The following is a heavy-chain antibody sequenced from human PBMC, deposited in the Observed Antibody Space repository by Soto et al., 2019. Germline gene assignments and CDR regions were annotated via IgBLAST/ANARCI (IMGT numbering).Heavy chain of an antibody. CDR1: EFTFNSYA. D-gene: IGHD2-21*02. J-gene: IGHJ4*02. CDR3: AKDARDTGGNSGIDY. Sequence: EVQLLESGGDLVQPGGSLRLSCVASEFTFNSYAMSWVRQAPGMGLEWVSSIIGSGAITYYAGSVKGRFTISRDNSKSTLYLQMNSLRVEDTALYYCAKDARDTGGNSGIDYWGQGTLVTVSS. V-gene: IGHV3-23*01. CDR2: IIGSGAIT.